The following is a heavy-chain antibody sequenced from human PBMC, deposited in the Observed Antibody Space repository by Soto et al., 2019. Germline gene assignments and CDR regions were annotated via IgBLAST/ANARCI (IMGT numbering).Heavy chain of an antibody. J-gene: IGHJ4*02. D-gene: IGHD1-1*01. V-gene: IGHV4-34*01. CDR1: GQSFSGHS. Sequence: QVQLQQWGAGLLKPSETLSLTCAVYGQSFSGHSWGWIRQPPGKGLEWIGEINESGSTYYNPSLKSRVTISTDTSEDQFSLKVSSVSAADTAVYYCARGSGIVALPGELEDVNYDYWGQGTLVNVSS. CDR3: ARGSGIVALPGELEDVNYDY. CDR2: INESGST.